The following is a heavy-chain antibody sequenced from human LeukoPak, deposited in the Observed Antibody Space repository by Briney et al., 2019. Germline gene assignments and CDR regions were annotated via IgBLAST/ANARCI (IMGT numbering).Heavy chain of an antibody. CDR3: ASAEGSGSAFLDY. D-gene: IGHD3-10*01. J-gene: IGHJ4*02. CDR2: IIPIFGTA. V-gene: IGHV1-69*06. Sequence: GASVKVSCKASGGTFSSYAISWVRQAPGQGLEWMGGIIPIFGTANYAQKLQGRVTITAHKSTSTAYMELSSLRSEDTAVYYCASAEGSGSAFLDYWGQGTLVTVSS. CDR1: GGTFSSYA.